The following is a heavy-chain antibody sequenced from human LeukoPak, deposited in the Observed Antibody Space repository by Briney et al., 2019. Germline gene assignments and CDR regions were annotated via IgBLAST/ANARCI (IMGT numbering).Heavy chain of an antibody. J-gene: IGHJ5*02. D-gene: IGHD5-18*01. CDR2: IYPGDSDT. V-gene: IGHV5-51*01. CDR3: ARQGYGRIRWFDP. Sequence: GESLKISCKGSGYSFTSYWIGWVRQMPGKGLEGRGIIYPGDSDTRYSPSFQGQVTISADKSISTAYLQWSSLKASDTAMYYCARQGYGRIRWFDPWGQGTLVTVSS. CDR1: GYSFTSYW.